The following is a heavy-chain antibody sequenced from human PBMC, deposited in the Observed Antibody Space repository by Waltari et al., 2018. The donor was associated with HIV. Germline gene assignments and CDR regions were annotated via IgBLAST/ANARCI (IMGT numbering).Heavy chain of an antibody. V-gene: IGHV4-4*07. CDR1: GDSIRNNY. D-gene: IGHD3-9*01. CDR2: VYGRGGT. CDR3: ARDKFDSTGFYHWFDP. J-gene: IGHJ5*02. Sequence: QVQLQESGPGLVKPSETLSLICSVSGDSIRNNYWRGIRQPAGKRMEWIGRVYGRGGTNYNPSLGGRVTVSADTSKNQFSLKLSAVTAADTAVYYCARDKFDSTGFYHWFDPWGPGTRVTVSS.